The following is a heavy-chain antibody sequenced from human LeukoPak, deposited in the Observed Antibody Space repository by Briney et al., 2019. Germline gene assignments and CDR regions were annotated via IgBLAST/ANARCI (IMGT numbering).Heavy chain of an antibody. CDR2: INHSGST. V-gene: IGHV4-34*01. D-gene: IGHD3-16*02. Sequence: PSETLSLTCAVYGGSFSGYYWSWIRQPPGKGLEWIGEINHSGSTNYNPSLKSRVTISVDTSKNQFSLKLSSVTAADTAVYYCARAPGGVWGSYRSRGEPFDYWGQGTLVTVPS. CDR1: GGSFSGYY. CDR3: ARAPGGVWGSYRSRGEPFDY. J-gene: IGHJ4*02.